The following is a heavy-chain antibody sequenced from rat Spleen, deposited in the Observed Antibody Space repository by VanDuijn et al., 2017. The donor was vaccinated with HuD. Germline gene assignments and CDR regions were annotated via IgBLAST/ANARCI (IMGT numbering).Heavy chain of an antibody. Sequence: EVQLVESGGGLVQPGRSLKLSCAASGLTFSDYYMAWVRQAPKKGLEWVATISYDGSSTYYRDSVKGRFTISRDNAKSTLYLQMSKLGSEDTAIYYCTRDGGGANYFDYWGQGVMVTVSS. V-gene: IGHV5-7*01. CDR2: ISYDGSST. J-gene: IGHJ2*01. CDR1: GLTFSDYY. CDR3: TRDGGGANYFDY. D-gene: IGHD1-12*02.